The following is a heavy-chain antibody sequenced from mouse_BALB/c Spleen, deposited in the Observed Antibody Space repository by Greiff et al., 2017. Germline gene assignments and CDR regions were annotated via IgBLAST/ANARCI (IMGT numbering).Heavy chain of an antibody. CDR2: ISSGSSTI. J-gene: IGHJ4*01. CDR3: ARRRDYAMDY. Sequence: EVQLVESGGGLVQPGGSRKLSCAASGFTFSSFGMHWVRQAPEKGLEWVAYISSGSSTIYYADTVKGRFTISRDNPKNTLFLQMTSLRSEDTAMYDCARRRDYAMDYWGQGTSVTVSS. V-gene: IGHV5-17*02. CDR1: GFTFSSFG.